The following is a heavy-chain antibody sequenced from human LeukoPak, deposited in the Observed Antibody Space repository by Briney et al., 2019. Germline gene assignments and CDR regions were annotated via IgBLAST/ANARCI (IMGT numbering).Heavy chain of an antibody. Sequence: SVKVSCKASGGTFSSYAISWVRQAPGQGLEWMGGIIPIFGTANYAQKFQGRVTITADESTSTAYMELSSLRSEDTAVYYCARGGVPAAIRCDYWGRGTLVTVSS. J-gene: IGHJ4*02. CDR1: GGTFSSYA. V-gene: IGHV1-69*13. CDR2: IIPIFGTA. CDR3: ARGGVPAAIRCDY. D-gene: IGHD2-2*02.